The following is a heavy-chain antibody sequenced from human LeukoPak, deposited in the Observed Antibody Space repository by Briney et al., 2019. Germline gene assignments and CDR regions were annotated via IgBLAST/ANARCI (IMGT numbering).Heavy chain of an antibody. J-gene: IGHJ4*02. CDR2: IIPIFGTA. CDR3: ATTPGKLWFGELSR. Sequence: GASVKVSCKASGGTFSSYAISWVRQAPGQGLEWMGGIIPIFGTAKYAQKFQGRVTINADESTSTAYMELSSLRSEDTAMYYCATTPGKLWFGELSRWGQGTLVTVSS. D-gene: IGHD3-10*01. CDR1: GGTFSSYA. V-gene: IGHV1-69*13.